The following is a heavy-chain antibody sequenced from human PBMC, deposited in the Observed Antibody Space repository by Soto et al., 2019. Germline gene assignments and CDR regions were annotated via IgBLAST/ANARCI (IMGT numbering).Heavy chain of an antibody. CDR3: ARESSSSSFSYYGMDV. CDR1: GDSVSSNSAA. V-gene: IGHV6-1*01. J-gene: IGHJ6*02. D-gene: IGHD6-6*01. CDR2: TYYRSKWDN. Sequence: SQTLSLTCAISGDSVSSNSAAWNWIRQSPSRGLEWLGRTYYRSKWDNDYAVSVKSRITINPDTSKNQFYLQRNSVNPENTAVYYRARESSSSSFSYYGMDVWGQGATVTVSS.